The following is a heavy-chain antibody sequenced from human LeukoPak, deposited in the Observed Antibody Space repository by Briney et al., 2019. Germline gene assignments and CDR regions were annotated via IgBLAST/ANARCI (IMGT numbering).Heavy chain of an antibody. J-gene: IGHJ4*02. V-gene: IGHV3-33*01. CDR2: IWYDGSNK. CDR1: GFTFSSYG. CDR3: ARSGQWLERFDY. Sequence: GGSLRLSCAASGFTFSSYGMHWVRQAPGKGLEWVAVIWYDGSNKYYADSVKGRFTISRDNSKNTLYLQMNSLRAEDTAVYYGARSGQWLERFDYWGQGTLVTVSS. D-gene: IGHD6-19*01.